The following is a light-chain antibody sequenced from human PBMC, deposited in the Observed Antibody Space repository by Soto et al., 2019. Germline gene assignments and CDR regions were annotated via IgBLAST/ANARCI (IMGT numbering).Light chain of an antibody. V-gene: IGKV1-39*01. CDR3: QQSYRTPLT. Sequence: DIHMTQSPSSLSASLGDRVTLAXRASQSISIYLNWYQQKPGXAPKXXXYAXSSLQSGVPSRFSGSGSGTDFTLTISSLQPEDFATYYCQQSYRTPLTFGQGTKVDIK. CDR1: QSISIY. CDR2: AXS. J-gene: IGKJ1*01.